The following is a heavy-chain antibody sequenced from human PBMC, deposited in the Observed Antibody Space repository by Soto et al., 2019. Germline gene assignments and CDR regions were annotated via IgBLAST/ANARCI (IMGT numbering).Heavy chain of an antibody. D-gene: IGHD2-2*01. V-gene: IGHV4-39*01. J-gene: IGHJ5*02. CDR1: SGSISSSSYY. CDR2: IYYSGSA. CDR3: ARLHCNSPNCVPLDP. Sequence: SETLSLTCTVSSGSISSSSYYWGWIRQHPGKGLEWIGSIYYSGSAYYSPSLKSRVTMSVDTSKNQLSLKLSSVTAADTAVYYCARLHCNSPNCVPLDPWGQGTLVTVSS.